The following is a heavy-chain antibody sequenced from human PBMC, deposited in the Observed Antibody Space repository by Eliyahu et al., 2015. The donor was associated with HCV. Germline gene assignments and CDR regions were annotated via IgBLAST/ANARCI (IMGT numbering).Heavy chain of an antibody. V-gene: IGHV3-23*05. J-gene: IGHJ4*02. CDR3: AKGRLGDLGFDC. CDR2: FIGVGA. Sequence: EVQLLESGGGLVQPGGSLRLSCDASGFTFRSYAMELGPPGPWGGGWCGSPLFIGVGAAYDDSVKGRFAVSRDNSKNTVYLQMNSLRAEDTAVYYCAKGRLGDLGFDCWGQGTLVTVSS. CDR1: GFTFRSYA. D-gene: IGHD4-17*01.